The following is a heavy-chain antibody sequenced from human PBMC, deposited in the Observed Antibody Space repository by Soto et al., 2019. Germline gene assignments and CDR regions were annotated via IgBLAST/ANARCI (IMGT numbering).Heavy chain of an antibody. V-gene: IGHV4-31*03. Sequence: PSETLSLTCTVSGGSISSGGYYWSWIRQHPGKGLEWIGYIYYSGSTYYNPSLKSRVTISVDTSKNQFSLKLSSVTPADTAVYYCARVYNWNYSLWGQGTLVTVSS. CDR2: IYYSGST. D-gene: IGHD1-1*01. J-gene: IGHJ4*02. CDR1: GGSISSGGYY. CDR3: ARVYNWNYSL.